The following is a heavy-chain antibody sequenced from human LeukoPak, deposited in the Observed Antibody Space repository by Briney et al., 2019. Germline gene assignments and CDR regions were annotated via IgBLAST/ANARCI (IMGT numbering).Heavy chain of an antibody. D-gene: IGHD6-13*01. CDR2: ISGSGGST. V-gene: IGHV3-23*01. J-gene: IGHJ3*02. Sequence: PGGSLRLSCAASGFTFTNYAMSRVRQAPGKGLEWASAISGSGGSTYYADSVKGRFTISRDNSKNTLYLQMNSLRAEDTAVYYCSFEGSWPDAFDIWGQGTMVTVSS. CDR1: GFTFTNYA. CDR3: SFEGSWPDAFDI.